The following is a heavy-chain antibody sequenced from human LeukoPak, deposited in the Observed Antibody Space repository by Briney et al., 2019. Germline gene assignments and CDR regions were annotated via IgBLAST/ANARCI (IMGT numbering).Heavy chain of an antibody. CDR1: GFTFSSYA. D-gene: IGHD3-22*01. CDR3: AKADTYYDDSGYYYGTDY. V-gene: IGHV3-23*01. CDR2: ISGSGGST. J-gene: IGHJ4*02. Sequence: GGSLRLSCAASGFTFSSYAMSWVRQAPGKGLEWVSAISGSGGSTYYADSVKGRFTISRDNSKNTLYLQMNSLRAEDTAVYYCAKADTYYDDSGYYYGTDYWGQGTLVTVSS.